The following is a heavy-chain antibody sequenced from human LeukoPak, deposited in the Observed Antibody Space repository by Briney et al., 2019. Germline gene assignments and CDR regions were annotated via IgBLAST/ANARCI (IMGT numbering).Heavy chain of an antibody. CDR2: ISSSSSTI. CDR1: GFTFSSYS. Sequence: GGSLRLSCAASGFTFSSYSMNWVRHAPGKGLEWVSYISSSSSTIYYANSVKGRFTISRDNAKNSLYLQMNSLRDEDTAVYYCARDRMRMVRGRDYGMDVWGQGTTVTVSS. D-gene: IGHD3-10*01. V-gene: IGHV3-48*02. CDR3: ARDRMRMVRGRDYGMDV. J-gene: IGHJ6*02.